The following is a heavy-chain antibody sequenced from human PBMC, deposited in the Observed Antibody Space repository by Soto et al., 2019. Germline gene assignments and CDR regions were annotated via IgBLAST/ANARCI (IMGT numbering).Heavy chain of an antibody. D-gene: IGHD4-4*01. CDR3: AREADYITWFDP. CDR1: GFTFSSYS. V-gene: IGHV3-48*02. J-gene: IGHJ5*02. CDR2: ISSSSSTI. Sequence: EVQLVESGGGLVQPGGSLRLSCAASGFTFSSYSMNWVRQAPGKGLEWVSYISSSSSTIYYADSVKGRFTISRDNAKNALYLQMNSLRDEETAVYYCAREADYITWFDPWGQGTLVTVSS.